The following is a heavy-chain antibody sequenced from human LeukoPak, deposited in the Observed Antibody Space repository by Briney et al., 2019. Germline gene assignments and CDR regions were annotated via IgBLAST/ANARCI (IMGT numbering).Heavy chain of an antibody. V-gene: IGHV3-23*01. CDR3: AKDLRSKYPQWGFDV. J-gene: IGHJ3*01. CDR1: GFTFSNFA. Sequence: GGSVRLSCAASGFTFSNFAMSWVRQAPGKGLEWVSGISGGGGNTYYADSVKGRFTISRNSSKNTLYLQMNSLRPEDAAVYYCAKDLRSKYPQWGFDVWGQGTLWTVSS. CDR2: ISGGGGNT. D-gene: IGHD5/OR15-5a*01.